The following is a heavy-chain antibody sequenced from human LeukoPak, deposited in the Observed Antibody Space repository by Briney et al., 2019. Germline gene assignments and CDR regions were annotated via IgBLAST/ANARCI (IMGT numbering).Heavy chain of an antibody. J-gene: IGHJ4*02. CDR3: ARGAQDSSGWYGGFDY. CDR2: INHSGST. CDR1: GGSFSGYY. Sequence: PSETLSLTCAVYGGSFSGYYWSWIRQPPVKGLEWIGEINHSGSTNYNPSLKSRVTISVDTSKNQFSLKLSSVTAADTAVYYCARGAQDSSGWYGGFDYWGQGTLVTVSS. V-gene: IGHV4-34*01. D-gene: IGHD6-19*01.